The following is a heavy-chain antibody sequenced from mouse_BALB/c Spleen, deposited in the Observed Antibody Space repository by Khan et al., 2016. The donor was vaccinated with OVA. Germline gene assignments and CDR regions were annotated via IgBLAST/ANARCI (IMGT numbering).Heavy chain of an antibody. CDR2: INTYTGEP. V-gene: IGHV9-3-1*01. J-gene: IGHJ4*01. Sequence: QVQLQQSGPELKKPGETVKISCKASGHTFTNYGMNWVKQAPGKGLKWMGWINTYTGEPTYADDFNGRFAFSLETSASTAYLQINNLKNEDTATYFVAKPSCFSYAMDNWGQGTSVTVSS. CDR3: AKPSCFSYAMDN. CDR1: GHTFTNYG.